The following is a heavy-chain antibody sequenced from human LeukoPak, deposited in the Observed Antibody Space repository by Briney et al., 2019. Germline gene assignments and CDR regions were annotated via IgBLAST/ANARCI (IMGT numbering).Heavy chain of an antibody. CDR2: IYTSGST. CDR1: GGSLSSGSYY. J-gene: IGHJ4*02. D-gene: IGHD3-9*01. V-gene: IGHV4-61*02. CDR3: ARVSRGYDILH. Sequence: PSETLSLTCTVSGGSLSSGSYYWSWIRQPAGKGLEWIGRIYTSGSTNYNPSLKSRVTISVDTSKNQFSLNLSSVTAADTAVYYCARVSRGYDILHWGQGTLVTVSS.